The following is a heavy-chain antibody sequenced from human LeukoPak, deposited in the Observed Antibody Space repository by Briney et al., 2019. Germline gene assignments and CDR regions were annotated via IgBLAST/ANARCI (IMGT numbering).Heavy chain of an antibody. CDR2: IYSGGST. D-gene: IGHD6-19*01. Sequence: GGSLRLSCAASGFTFSSYAMSWVRQAPGKGLEWVSVIYSGGSTYYADSVKGRFTISRDNSKNTLYLQMNSLRAEDTAVYYCARVGSGWAFDYWGQGTLVTVSS. J-gene: IGHJ4*02. V-gene: IGHV3-66*01. CDR1: GFTFSSYA. CDR3: ARVGSGWAFDY.